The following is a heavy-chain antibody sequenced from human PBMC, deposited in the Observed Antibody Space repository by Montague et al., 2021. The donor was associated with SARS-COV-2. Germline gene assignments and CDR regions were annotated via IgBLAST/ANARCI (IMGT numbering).Heavy chain of an antibody. CDR1: GFSLSTSGMC. Sequence: AKPTQTLTLTCTFSGFSLSTSGMCVGWIRQPPGKSLEWLARIDWDYYKYYSTSLKTRLTISKDTSKSQVVLTMTNMDPVDTATYYCARTTMITFGGVIVPFDYWGQGTLVTVSS. CDR3: ARTTMITFGGVIVPFDY. CDR2: IDWDYYK. D-gene: IGHD3-16*02. V-gene: IGHV2-70*11. J-gene: IGHJ4*02.